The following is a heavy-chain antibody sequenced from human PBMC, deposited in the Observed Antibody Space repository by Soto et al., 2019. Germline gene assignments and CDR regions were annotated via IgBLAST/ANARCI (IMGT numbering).Heavy chain of an antibody. V-gene: IGHV1-69*02. J-gene: IGHJ4*02. CDR3: ARGPLVVLNYFES. CDR2: IFPLTDIP. CDR1: GGTFRNYP. Sequence: QVQLVQSGTEVKKPGSSVKVSCKASGGTFRNYPINWVRQAPGQGLEWMGSIFPLTDIPDYAQNFQARLTLSADKSTSTYYMELSSLTSDDTAMYFCARGPLVVLNYFESWGQGTLVTVAS.